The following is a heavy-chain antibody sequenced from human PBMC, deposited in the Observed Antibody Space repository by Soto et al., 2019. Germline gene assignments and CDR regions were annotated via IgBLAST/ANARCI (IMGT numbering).Heavy chain of an antibody. CDR3: AKDLLGRPPAGD. J-gene: IGHJ4*02. Sequence: GGSLRLSCAASGFTFDDYAMHWVRQAPGKGLEWVSGISWNSGSIGYADSVKGRFTISRDNAKNSLYLQMNSLRAEDTALYYCAKDLLGRPPAGDWGQGTLVTVSS. V-gene: IGHV3-9*01. D-gene: IGHD2-2*01. CDR2: ISWNSGSI. CDR1: GFTFDDYA.